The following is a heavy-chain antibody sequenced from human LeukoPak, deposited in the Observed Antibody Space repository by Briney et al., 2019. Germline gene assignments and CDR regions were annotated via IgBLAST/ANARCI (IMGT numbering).Heavy chain of an antibody. CDR1: GGSISSYY. CDR2: IYYSGST. Sequence: PSETLSLTCTVSGGSISSYYWSWIRQPPGKGLEWIGYIYYSGSTNYNPSLKSRVTISVDTSKNQFSLKLSSVTAADTAVYYCARSYTAMDPFDYWGQGTLVTVSS. CDR3: ARSYTAMDPFDY. V-gene: IGHV4-59*08. J-gene: IGHJ4*02. D-gene: IGHD5-18*01.